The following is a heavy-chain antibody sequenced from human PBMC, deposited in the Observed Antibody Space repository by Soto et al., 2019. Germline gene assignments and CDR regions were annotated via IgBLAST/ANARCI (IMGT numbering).Heavy chain of an antibody. D-gene: IGHD1-1*01. Sequence: PGDSLKSSGKGSGDSFTSYRSGWVRQMPGKGLEWMGIIYPGDSDTRYSPSFQGQVTISADKSISTAYLQWSSLKASDTAMYYCARHLHRLNWNDEDSYYYSYTDVWGNGTTVTVSS. CDR2: IYPGDSDT. V-gene: IGHV5-51*01. CDR3: ARHLHRLNWNDEDSYYYSYTDV. J-gene: IGHJ6*03. CDR1: GDSFTSYR.